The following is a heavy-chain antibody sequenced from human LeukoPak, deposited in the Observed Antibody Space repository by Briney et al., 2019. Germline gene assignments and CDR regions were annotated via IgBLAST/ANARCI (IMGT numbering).Heavy chain of an antibody. Sequence: GGSLRLSCVASGFTFSSYDMSWVRQAPGKGLEWVSAISGSGGSTYYADSVKGRFTISRDNSKNTLYLQMNSLRAEDTAVYYCAKVRLYGDYPEIDYWGQGTLVAVSS. CDR1: GFTFSSYD. CDR3: AKVRLYGDYPEIDY. J-gene: IGHJ4*02. V-gene: IGHV3-23*01. CDR2: ISGSGGST. D-gene: IGHD4-17*01.